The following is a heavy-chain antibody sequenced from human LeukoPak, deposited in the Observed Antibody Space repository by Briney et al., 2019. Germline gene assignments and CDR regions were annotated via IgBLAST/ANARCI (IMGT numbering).Heavy chain of an antibody. CDR1: GLTVITTW. CDR3: ATGVPTLAVNTSTY. V-gene: IGHV3-53*01. Sequence: PGGSLRLSWTACGLTVITTWIAWARQAPGKGLEWVSVLYSDGNTKYADSVQGRFTISRDNSKNTLYLEMNSLSPDDTAVCYCATGVPTLAVNTSTYWGQGTLVTVSS. J-gene: IGHJ4*02. D-gene: IGHD6-19*01. CDR2: LYSDGNT.